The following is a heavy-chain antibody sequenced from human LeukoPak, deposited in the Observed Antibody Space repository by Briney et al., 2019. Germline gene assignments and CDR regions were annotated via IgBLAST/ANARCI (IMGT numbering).Heavy chain of an antibody. CDR2: IYSGGST. D-gene: IGHD5-12*01. V-gene: IGHV3-53*01. J-gene: IGHJ4*02. CDR3: ARESSSGYSGYDPVAFDY. CDR1: GFTVSSNY. Sequence: GGSLRLSCAASGFTVSSNYMSWVRQAPGKGLEWVSVIYSGGSTYYADSVKGRFIISRDNSKNTLYLQMNSLRAEDTAVYYCARESSSGYSGYDPVAFDYWGQGTLVTVSS.